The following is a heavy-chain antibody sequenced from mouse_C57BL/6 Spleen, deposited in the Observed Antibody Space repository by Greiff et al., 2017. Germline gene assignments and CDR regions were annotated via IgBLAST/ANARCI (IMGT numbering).Heavy chain of an antibody. CDR1: GYAFSSYW. CDR3: ARGGNYYSNYPDY. D-gene: IGHD2-5*01. Sequence: QVQLQQSGAELVKPGASVKISCKASGYAFSSYWMNWVKQRPGKGLEWIGQIYPGDGDTNYNGKFKGKATLTADKSSSTAYMQLSSLTSEDSAVYFCARGGNYYSNYPDYWGQGTTLTVSS. V-gene: IGHV1-80*01. CDR2: IYPGDGDT. J-gene: IGHJ2*01.